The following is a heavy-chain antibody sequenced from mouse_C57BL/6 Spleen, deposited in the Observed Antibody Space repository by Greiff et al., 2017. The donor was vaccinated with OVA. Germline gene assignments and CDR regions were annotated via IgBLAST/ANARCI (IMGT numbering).Heavy chain of an antibody. CDR1: GYTFTDYY. CDR3: AREGTTDLFDY. J-gene: IGHJ2*01. V-gene: IGHV1-26*01. Sequence: EVQLQQSGPELVKPGASVKISCKASGYTFTDYYMNWVKQSHGKSLEWIGDINPNNGGTSYNQKFKGKATLTVDKSSSTAYMELHSLTSEDSAVYYCAREGTTDLFDYWGQGTTLTVSS. CDR2: INPNNGGT. D-gene: IGHD1-1*01.